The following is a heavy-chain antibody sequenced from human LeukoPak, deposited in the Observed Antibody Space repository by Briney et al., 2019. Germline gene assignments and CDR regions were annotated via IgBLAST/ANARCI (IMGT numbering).Heavy chain of an antibody. V-gene: IGHV3-9*01. CDR3: AKDDIAVAPSRGYFDY. CDR2: ISWNSGSI. Sequence: GGSLRLSCAASGFTFDDYAMHWVRQAPGKGLEWVSGISWNSGSIGYADSVKGRFTISRDNAKNSLYLQMNSLRAEDTALYYCAKDDIAVAPSRGYFDYWGQGTLVTVSS. J-gene: IGHJ4*02. D-gene: IGHD6-19*01. CDR1: GFTFDDYA.